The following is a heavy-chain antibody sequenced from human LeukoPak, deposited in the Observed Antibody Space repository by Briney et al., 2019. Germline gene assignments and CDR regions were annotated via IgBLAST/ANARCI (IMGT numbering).Heavy chain of an antibody. J-gene: IGHJ4*02. Sequence: GGSLRLSCAASGFTFSSYGMHWVRQAPGKGLEWVAFIRYDGSNKYYADSVKGRFTISRDNSKNTLYLQMNSLRAEDTAVYYCAKDHRRYSSGLADFDYWGQGTLVTVSS. CDR3: AKDHRRYSSGLADFDY. D-gene: IGHD6-19*01. CDR1: GFTFSSYG. V-gene: IGHV3-30*02. CDR2: IRYDGSNK.